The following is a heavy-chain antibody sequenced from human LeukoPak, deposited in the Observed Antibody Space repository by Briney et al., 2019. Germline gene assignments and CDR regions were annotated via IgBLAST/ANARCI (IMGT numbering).Heavy chain of an antibody. Sequence: SETLSLTCSVSGGSISSYYWSWIRQPPGKGLEWIGYIYYSGSTNYNPSLKSRVTLSVDTSKNQFSLKLRSVTAADTAVYYCAGRRSLVEATTYWGQGTLVTVSS. CDR2: IYYSGST. CDR3: AGRRSLVEATTY. V-gene: IGHV4-59*01. CDR1: GGSISSYY. J-gene: IGHJ4*02. D-gene: IGHD5-12*01.